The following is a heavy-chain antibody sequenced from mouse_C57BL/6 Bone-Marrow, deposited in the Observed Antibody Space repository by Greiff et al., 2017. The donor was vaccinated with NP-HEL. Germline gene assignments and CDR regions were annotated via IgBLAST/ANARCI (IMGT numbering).Heavy chain of an antibody. CDR1: GYTFTSYW. CDR2: INPSNGGT. Sequence: VKLKQPGTELVKPGASVKLSCKASGYTFTSYWMHWVKQRPGQGLEWIGNINPSNGGTNYNEKFKSKATLTADKSSSTAYMQLSSLTSEDSAVYYCAGGMVRKWYFDVWGTGTTVTVSS. CDR3: AGGMVRKWYFDV. D-gene: IGHD2-3*01. V-gene: IGHV1-53*01. J-gene: IGHJ1*03.